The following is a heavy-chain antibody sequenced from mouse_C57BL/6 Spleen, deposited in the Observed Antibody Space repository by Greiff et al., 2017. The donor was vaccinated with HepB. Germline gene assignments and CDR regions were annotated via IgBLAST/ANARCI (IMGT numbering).Heavy chain of an antibody. D-gene: IGHD2-2*01. CDR2: IHPNSGST. V-gene: IGHV1-64*01. CDR1: GYTFTSYW. J-gene: IGHJ4*01. CDR3: ASKGGLQWRMDY. Sequence: QVQLQQPGAELVKPGASVKLSCKASGYTFTSYWMHWVKQRPGQGLEWIGMIHPNSGSTNYNEKFKSKATLTVDKSSSTAYMQLSSLTSEDSAVYYCASKGGLQWRMDYWGQGTTLTVSS.